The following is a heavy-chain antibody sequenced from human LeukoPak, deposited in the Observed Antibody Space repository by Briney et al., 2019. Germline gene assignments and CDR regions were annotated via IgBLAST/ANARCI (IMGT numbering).Heavy chain of an antibody. CDR2: ISSSSSYI. J-gene: IGHJ4*02. CDR1: GFTFSSYS. Sequence: AGGSLRLSCAASGFTFSSYSMNWVRQAPGKGLEWVSSISSSSSYIYYADSVKGRFTISRDNAKNSLYLQMNSLRAEDPAVYYCARVGITMVRGVSDYWGQGTLVTVSS. D-gene: IGHD3-10*01. V-gene: IGHV3-21*01. CDR3: ARVGITMVRGVSDY.